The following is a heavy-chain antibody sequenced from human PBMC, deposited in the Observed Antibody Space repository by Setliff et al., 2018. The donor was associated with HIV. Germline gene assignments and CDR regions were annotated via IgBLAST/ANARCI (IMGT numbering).Heavy chain of an antibody. Sequence: PSETLSLTCSVSGGPVSPFSWTWVRQSPGKGLEWIGYLYISGNTDYNPSLRGRVTISRDTSKNEFSLILSSVTAADAGVYFCARVIKSALLNWGRGTKVTVS. CDR1: GGPVSPFS. J-gene: IGHJ4*02. CDR2: LYISGNT. V-gene: IGHV4-59*02. CDR3: ARVIKSALLN.